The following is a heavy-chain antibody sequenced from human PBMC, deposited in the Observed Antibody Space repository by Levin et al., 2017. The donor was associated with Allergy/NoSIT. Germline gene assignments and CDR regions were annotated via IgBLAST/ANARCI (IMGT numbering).Heavy chain of an antibody. CDR1: GASITSHTW. CDR2: IYHAGTT. Sequence: SQTLSLTCAVSGASITSHTWWTWVRQPLGKGLEWVGEIYHAGTTNYNPSLKSRVTISVDKSKNHFSLQLSSVTAADTAVYFCASRVGTPMNPPNWGQGTLVTVSS. CDR3: ASRVGTPMNPPN. D-gene: IGHD1/OR15-1a*01. J-gene: IGHJ4*02. V-gene: IGHV4-4*02.